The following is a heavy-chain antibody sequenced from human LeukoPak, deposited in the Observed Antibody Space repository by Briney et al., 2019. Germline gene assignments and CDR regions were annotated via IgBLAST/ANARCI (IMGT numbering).Heavy chain of an antibody. Sequence: PSETLSLTCAVYGGSFSGYYWSWIRQPPGKGLEWIGEINHSGSTNYNPSLKSRVTISVDTSKNQFSLKLSSVTAADTAVYYCARHAYMDVWGKGTTVTISS. CDR1: GGSFSGYY. CDR2: INHSGST. V-gene: IGHV4-34*01. J-gene: IGHJ6*03. CDR3: ARHAYMDV.